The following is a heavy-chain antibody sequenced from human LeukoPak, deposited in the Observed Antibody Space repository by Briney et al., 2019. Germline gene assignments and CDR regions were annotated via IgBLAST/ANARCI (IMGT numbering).Heavy chain of an antibody. Sequence: ASVKVSCKAPGYTFTSYAMNWVRQAPGQGLEWMGWINTNTGNPTYAQGFTGRFVFSLDTSVSTAYLQISSLKAEDTAVYYCAIRTVTTGYYYYMDVWGKGTTVTVSS. V-gene: IGHV7-4-1*02. J-gene: IGHJ6*03. CDR1: GYTFTSYA. CDR2: INTNTGNP. CDR3: AIRTVTTGYYYYMDV. D-gene: IGHD4-17*01.